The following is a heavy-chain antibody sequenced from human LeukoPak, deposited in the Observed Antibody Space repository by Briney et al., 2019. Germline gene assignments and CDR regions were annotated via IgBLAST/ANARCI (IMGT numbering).Heavy chain of an antibody. J-gene: IGHJ4*02. CDR2: ISGSGGST. D-gene: IGHD3-10*01. Sequence: GGSLRLSCAASGFTFSSYAMSWVRQAPGKGLEWVSAISGSGGSTYYADSVKGRFTISRDNSKNTLYLQMNSLRAEDTAVYYCARALWRFMVRGNDFDYWGQGTLVTVSS. CDR3: ARALWRFMVRGNDFDY. CDR1: GFTFSSYA. V-gene: IGHV3-23*01.